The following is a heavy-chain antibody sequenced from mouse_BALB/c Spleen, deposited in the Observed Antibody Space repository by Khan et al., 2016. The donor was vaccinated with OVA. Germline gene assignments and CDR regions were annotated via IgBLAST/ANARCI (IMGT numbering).Heavy chain of an antibody. Sequence: QVQLKESGPGLVAPSQSLSITCTVSGFSLSRYNIHWVRQPPGKGLEWLGMIWGGGGTDYNSTLKSRLSISKDNSKNQVYLKMNSMKTDDTAMYFFDRAYNRYDGYDAMDYWGQGTSVTVSS. V-gene: IGHV2-6-4*01. CDR3: DRAYNRYDGYDAMDY. CDR1: GFSLSRYN. D-gene: IGHD2-14*01. J-gene: IGHJ4*01. CDR2: IWGGGGT.